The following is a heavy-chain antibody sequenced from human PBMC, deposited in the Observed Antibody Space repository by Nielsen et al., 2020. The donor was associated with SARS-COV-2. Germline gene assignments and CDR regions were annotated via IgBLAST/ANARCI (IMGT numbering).Heavy chain of an antibody. J-gene: IGHJ5*02. CDR3: ARDLGGYYDP. CDR1: GFTVSSNY. D-gene: IGHD3-3*01. Sequence: GGSLRLSCAASGFTVSSNYMSWVRQAPGKGLEWVSVIYCGGSTYYADSVKGRFTISRDNSKNTLYLQMNSLRDEDTAVYYCARDLGGYYDPWGQGTLVTVSS. V-gene: IGHV3-53*01. CDR2: IYCGGST.